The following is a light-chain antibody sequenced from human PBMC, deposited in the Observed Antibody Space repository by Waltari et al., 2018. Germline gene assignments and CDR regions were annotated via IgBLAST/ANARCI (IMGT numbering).Light chain of an antibody. V-gene: IGLV1-51*01. J-gene: IGLJ3*02. Sequence: QSVLTQPPSVSAATGHKVTISCSGSNSNIGNNYVSWYQQHPGTAPKLLIYDNSKRPSGVPARFSGSKSGTSATLTITGLQAGDEANYYCGTCDSTLSAPVFGAGTRLTVL. CDR1: NSNIGNNY. CDR2: DNS. CDR3: GTCDSTLSAPV.